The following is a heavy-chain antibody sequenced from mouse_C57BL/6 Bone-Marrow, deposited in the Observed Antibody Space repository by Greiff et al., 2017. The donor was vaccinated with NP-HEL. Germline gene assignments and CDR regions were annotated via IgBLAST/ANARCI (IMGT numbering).Heavy chain of an antibody. CDR2: INYDGSST. Sequence: EVKLVESEGGLVQPGSSMKLSCTASGFTFSDYSMAWVRQVPEKGLEWVANINYDGSSTYYLDSLKSRFIISRDNAKNLLYLQMSSLKSEDTATYYCAREGGLRRRTYAMDYWGQGTSVTVSS. V-gene: IGHV5-16*01. D-gene: IGHD2-4*01. CDR3: AREGGLRRRTYAMDY. CDR1: GFTFSDYS. J-gene: IGHJ4*01.